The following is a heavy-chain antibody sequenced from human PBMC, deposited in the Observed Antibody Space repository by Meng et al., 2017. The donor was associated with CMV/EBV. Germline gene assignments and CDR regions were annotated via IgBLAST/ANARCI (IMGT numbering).Heavy chain of an antibody. CDR3: ARDSQTPGIAAVGPVDYYYGMDV. CDR2: IYYSGST. Sequence: GSLRLSCTVSGGSISSYYWSWIRQPPGKGLEWIGYIYYSGSTNYNPSLKSRVTISVDTSKNQFSLKLSSVTAADTAVYYCARDSQTPGIAAVGPVDYYYGMDVWGQGTTVTVSS. V-gene: IGHV4-59*01. CDR1: GGSISSYY. D-gene: IGHD6-13*01. J-gene: IGHJ6*02.